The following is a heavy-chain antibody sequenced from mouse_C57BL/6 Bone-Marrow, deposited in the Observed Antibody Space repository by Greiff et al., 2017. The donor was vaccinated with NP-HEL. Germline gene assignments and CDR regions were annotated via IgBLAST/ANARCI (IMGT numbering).Heavy chain of an antibody. CDR3: TTATVVDFDY. J-gene: IGHJ2*01. Sequence: EVQLQQSGAELVRPGASVKLSCTASGFNIKDDYMHWVKQRPEQGLEWIGWIDPENGDTEYASKFQGKATITADTSSNTACLQLSSLTSEDTAVYYCTTATVVDFDYWGQGTTLTVSS. V-gene: IGHV14-4*01. D-gene: IGHD1-1*01. CDR2: IDPENGDT. CDR1: GFNIKDDY.